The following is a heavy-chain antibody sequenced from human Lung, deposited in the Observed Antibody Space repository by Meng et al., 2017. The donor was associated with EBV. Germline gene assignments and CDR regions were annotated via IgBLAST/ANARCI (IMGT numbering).Heavy chain of an antibody. J-gene: IGHJ5*02. CDR2: IYYSGST. Sequence: QVQLKESGPGMVKPSQTLSLTCTVSGGSISSGDYYWSWIRQPPGKGLEWIGYIYYSGSTYYNPSLESRVTISVDTSKNQFSLKLSSVTAADTAVYYCARVVAGRYNWFDPWGQGTLVTVSS. CDR3: ARVVAGRYNWFDP. V-gene: IGHV4-30-4*01. CDR1: GGSISSGDYY. D-gene: IGHD6-6*01.